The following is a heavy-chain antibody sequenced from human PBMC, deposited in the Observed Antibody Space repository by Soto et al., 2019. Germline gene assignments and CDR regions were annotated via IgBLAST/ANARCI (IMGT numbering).Heavy chain of an antibody. Sequence: SETLSLTCTVSGGSISSGGYYWSWIRQHPGKGLEWIGYIYYSGSTYYNPSLKSRVTISVDTSKNQFSLKLSSVTAADTAVYYCARDNYDILTGYSEPNPFMSRTNNWFDPWGQGTLVTVSS. D-gene: IGHD3-9*01. CDR3: ARDNYDILTGYSEPNPFMSRTNNWFDP. V-gene: IGHV4-31*03. CDR1: GGSISSGGYY. J-gene: IGHJ5*02. CDR2: IYYSGST.